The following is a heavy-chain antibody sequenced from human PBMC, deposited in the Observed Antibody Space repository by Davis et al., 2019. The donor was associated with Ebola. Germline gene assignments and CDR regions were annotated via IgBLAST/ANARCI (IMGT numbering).Heavy chain of an antibody. D-gene: IGHD3-3*01. CDR1: GGSIPHYY. Sequence: SETLSLTCTVSGGSIPHYYWSWIRQTPGKGLEWIGYIFYSGSTNYNPSLKSRVTISVDTSKNQFSLKLSSVTAADTAVYYCAGAYFWSGYTMDAFDIWGQGTMVTVSS. J-gene: IGHJ3*02. V-gene: IGHV4-59*12. CDR2: IFYSGST. CDR3: AGAYFWSGYTMDAFDI.